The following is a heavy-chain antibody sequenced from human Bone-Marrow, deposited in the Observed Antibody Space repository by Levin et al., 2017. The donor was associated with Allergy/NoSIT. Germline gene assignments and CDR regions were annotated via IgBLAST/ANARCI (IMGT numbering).Heavy chain of an antibody. CDR2: IKQDGSEK. V-gene: IGHV3-7*01. Sequence: SCAASGFTFSSYWMSWVRQAPGKGLEWVATIKQDGSEKYYVDSVKGRFTISRDNAKNSLYLQMNSLRAEDTAVYYCAREAHIAAAGEDYWGQGTLVTVSS. J-gene: IGHJ4*02. D-gene: IGHD6-13*01. CDR1: GFTFSSYW. CDR3: AREAHIAAAGEDY.